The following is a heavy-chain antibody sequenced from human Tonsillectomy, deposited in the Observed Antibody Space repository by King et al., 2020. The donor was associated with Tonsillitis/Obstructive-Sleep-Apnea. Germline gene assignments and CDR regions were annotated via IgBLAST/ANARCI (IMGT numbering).Heavy chain of an antibody. Sequence: VQLVESGGGLVQPGGSLRLSCAASGFTFTNYAMSWVRQAPGKGLEWVSAISGSGGGTSYADSVKGRFTISRENSKNTLYLQMNSLRAEDTAVYYCAKVGTTITTYYYYYMDVWGKGTMVTVSS. CDR2: ISGSGGGT. CDR1: GFTFTNYA. V-gene: IGHV3-23*04. J-gene: IGHJ6*03. CDR3: AKVGTTITTYYYYYMDV. D-gene: IGHD4-11*01.